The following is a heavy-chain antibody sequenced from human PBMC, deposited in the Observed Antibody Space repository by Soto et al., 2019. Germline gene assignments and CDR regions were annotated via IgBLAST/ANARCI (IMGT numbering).Heavy chain of an antibody. V-gene: IGHV3-11*01. CDR3: ARENVADRTDY. J-gene: IGHJ4*02. D-gene: IGHD2-21*01. CDR2: ISTSGNTI. Sequence: QVQLVKSGGGLVKPGGSLRLSCAASGFTFRDYYMSWIRQAPGKGLEWDSYISTSGNTIYYADSVKGRFTLSRDNAKNSLYLQMNRLRVEDTAVYYCARENVADRTDYWGQGALVTVSS. CDR1: GFTFRDYY.